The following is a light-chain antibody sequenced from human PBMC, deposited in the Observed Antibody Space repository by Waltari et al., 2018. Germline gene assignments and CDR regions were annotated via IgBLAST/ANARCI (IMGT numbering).Light chain of an antibody. Sequence: DIQMTQSPSTLSASVVDRVTIPWYQQKPGKAPKLLIYMASSLESGVPSRFSGSGSGTEFTLTISSLQPDDFATYSCQQYSSFSPFGQGTKVDI. J-gene: IGKJ2*01. CDR2: MAS. V-gene: IGKV1-5*03. CDR3: QQYSSFSP.